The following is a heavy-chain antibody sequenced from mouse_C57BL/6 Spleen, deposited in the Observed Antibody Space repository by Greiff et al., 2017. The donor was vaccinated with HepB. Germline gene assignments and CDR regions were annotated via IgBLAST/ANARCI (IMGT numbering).Heavy chain of an antibody. CDR2: IDPSDSYT. J-gene: IGHJ3*01. CDR3: AREGELSWFAY. Sequence: VQLQQSGAELVMPGASVKLSCKASGYTFTSYWMHWVKQRPGQGLEWIGEIDPSDSYTNYNQTFKGKSTLTVDKSSSTAYMRLSSLTSEDSAVYYCAREGELSWFAYWGQGTLVTVSA. V-gene: IGHV1-69*01. CDR1: GYTFTSYW.